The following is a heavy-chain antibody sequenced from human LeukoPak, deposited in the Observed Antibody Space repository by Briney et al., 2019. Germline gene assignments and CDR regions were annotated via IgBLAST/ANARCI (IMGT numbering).Heavy chain of an antibody. Sequence: GGSLRLSCAASGFTFSSYAMSWVRQAPGKGLEWVSVIYSGGSTYYADSMKGRFTISRDNSKNTLYLQMNSLRAEDTAVYYCARKETFDIWGQGTMVTVSS. CDR2: IYSGGST. CDR3: ARKETFDI. J-gene: IGHJ3*02. CDR1: GFTFSSYA. V-gene: IGHV3-53*01.